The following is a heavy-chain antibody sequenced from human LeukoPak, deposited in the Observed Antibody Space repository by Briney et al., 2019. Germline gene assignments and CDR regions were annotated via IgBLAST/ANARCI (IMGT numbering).Heavy chain of an antibody. D-gene: IGHD3-10*01. CDR3: ARDITMVRGVSVQGAFDI. V-gene: IGHV1-46*01. CDR1: GYTFTSYY. Sequence: ASVTVSCKASGYTFTSYYMHWVRQAPGQGLEWMGIINPSGGSTSYAQKFQGRVTMTRDTSTSTVYMELSSLRSEDTAVYYCARDITMVRGVSVQGAFDIWGQGTMVTVSS. CDR2: INPSGGST. J-gene: IGHJ3*02.